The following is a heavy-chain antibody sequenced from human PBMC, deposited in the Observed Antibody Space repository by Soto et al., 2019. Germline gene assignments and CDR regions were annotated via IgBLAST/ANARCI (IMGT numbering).Heavy chain of an antibody. Sequence: ASVKVSCKVSGYTLTELSMHWVRQAPGKGLERMGGFDPEDGETIYAQKFQGRVTMTEDTSTDTAYMELSSLRSEDTAVYYCATDQASFATIAAAGTGPNYYYYYGMDVWGQGTTVTVSS. D-gene: IGHD6-13*01. CDR2: FDPEDGET. V-gene: IGHV1-24*01. CDR3: ATDQASFATIAAAGTGPNYYYYYGMDV. J-gene: IGHJ6*02. CDR1: GYTLTELS.